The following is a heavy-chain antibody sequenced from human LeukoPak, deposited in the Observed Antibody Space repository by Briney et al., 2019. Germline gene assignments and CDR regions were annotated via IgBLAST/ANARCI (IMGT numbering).Heavy chain of an antibody. CDR1: GGSFSGYY. Sequence: SETLSLTCAVYGGSFSGYYWSWIRQPAGKGLEWIGRIYTSGSTNYNPSLKSRVTMSVDTSKNQFSLKLSSVTAADTAVYYCARSYYDHVWGSYRHFYFDYWGQGTLVTVSS. J-gene: IGHJ4*02. CDR3: ARSYYDHVWGSYRHFYFDY. V-gene: IGHV4-59*10. CDR2: IYTSGST. D-gene: IGHD3-16*02.